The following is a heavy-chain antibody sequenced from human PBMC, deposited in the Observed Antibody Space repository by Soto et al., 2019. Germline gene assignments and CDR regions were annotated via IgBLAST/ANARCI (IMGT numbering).Heavy chain of an antibody. Sequence: GGSLRLSCAASGFTFSSYSMNWARQAPRKGLEWVSYISSSSSTIYYADSVKGRFTISRDNAKNSLYLQMNSLRDEDTAVYYCARDHLSIFGVVTMGYFDYWGQGTLVTVSS. CDR3: ARDHLSIFGVVTMGYFDY. D-gene: IGHD3-3*01. V-gene: IGHV3-48*02. CDR1: GFTFSSYS. J-gene: IGHJ4*02. CDR2: ISSSSSTI.